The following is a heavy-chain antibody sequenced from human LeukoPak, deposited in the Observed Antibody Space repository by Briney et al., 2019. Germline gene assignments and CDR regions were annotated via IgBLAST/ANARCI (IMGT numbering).Heavy chain of an antibody. J-gene: IGHJ6*03. D-gene: IGHD3-10*01. CDR3: ARESSGTYYNPLGYIDV. V-gene: IGHV4-4*07. Sequence: SETLSLTCTVSGGSLSLYYWNWIRQPAGKGLEWIGRIFTSGITNHNPSLKSRVTMSVDTSESQFSLNLSSVTAADTAVYYCARESSGTYYNPLGYIDVWGKGTTVTVSS. CDR1: GGSLSLYY. CDR2: IFTSGIT.